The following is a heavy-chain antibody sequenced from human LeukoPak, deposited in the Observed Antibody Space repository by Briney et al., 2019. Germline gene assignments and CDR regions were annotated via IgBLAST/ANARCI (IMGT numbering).Heavy chain of an antibody. Sequence: GGSLRLSCAASGFTFSIYSMNWVRQAPGKGLEWVSSISSSSSYIYYADSVKGRFTISRDNAKNTLYLQMNSLRAEDTAVYYCARDTVIPYSQVGTTKDWGQGTLVTVSS. CDR2: ISSSSSYI. J-gene: IGHJ4*02. CDR3: ARDTVIPYSQVGTTKD. V-gene: IGHV3-21*01. D-gene: IGHD1-26*01. CDR1: GFTFSIYS.